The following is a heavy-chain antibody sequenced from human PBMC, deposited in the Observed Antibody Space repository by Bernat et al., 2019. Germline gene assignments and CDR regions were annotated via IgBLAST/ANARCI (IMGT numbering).Heavy chain of an antibody. Sequence: GELLGSGGGWVQPGGSRRRSGAASGFIFSSYAMSWVRQAPGKGLEWVSAVTGGSDSTYYADSVKGRFTISRDNSKNTLYLQMSSLRAEDTAVYYCAKAPNYYGSGSYPNWFDPWGQGTLVTVSS. CDR2: VTGGSDST. CDR3: AKAPNYYGSGSYPNWFDP. D-gene: IGHD3-10*01. V-gene: IGHV3-23*01. J-gene: IGHJ5*02. CDR1: GFIFSSYA.